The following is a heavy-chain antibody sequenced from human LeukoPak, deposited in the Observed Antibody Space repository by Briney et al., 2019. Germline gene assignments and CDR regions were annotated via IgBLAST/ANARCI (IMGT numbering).Heavy chain of an antibody. CDR2: MNPNSGNT. Sequence: GASVKVSCKASGYTFTSYDINWVRQATGQGLEWMGWMNPNSGNTGYAQKFQGRVTMTRNTSISTAYMELSSLRSEDTAVYYCARGGQLYSSSWYSRYYYYYMDVWGKGTTVTVSS. CDR1: GYTFTSYD. D-gene: IGHD6-13*01. CDR3: ARGGQLYSSSWYSRYYYYYMDV. J-gene: IGHJ6*03. V-gene: IGHV1-8*01.